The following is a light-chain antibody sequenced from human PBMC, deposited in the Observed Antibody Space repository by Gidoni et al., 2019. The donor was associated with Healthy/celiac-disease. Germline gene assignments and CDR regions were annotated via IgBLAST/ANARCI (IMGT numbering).Light chain of an antibody. V-gene: IGKV3-15*01. CDR3: QQYNNWPYT. CDR2: GAS. J-gene: IGKJ2*01. Sequence: EIVMTPSPATLSVSHGERATLSCRASQSVSSNLAWYQQKPGQAPRLLIYGASTRATGIPARFSGSGSGTEFTLTISSLQSEDFAVYYCQQYNNWPYTFGQGTKLEIK. CDR1: QSVSSN.